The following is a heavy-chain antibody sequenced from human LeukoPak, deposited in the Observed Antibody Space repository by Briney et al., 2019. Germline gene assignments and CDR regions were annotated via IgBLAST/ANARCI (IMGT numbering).Heavy chain of an antibody. D-gene: IGHD3-10*01. J-gene: IGHJ4*02. CDR1: GYTFSSFG. CDR3: ARDPDYYGSGGGIFEN. CDR2: ISAYTGDT. V-gene: IGHV1-18*01. Sequence: ASVKVSCKASGYTFSSFGLTWVRQAPGQGLEWMGWISAYTGDTKYAQKIQGRVTMTTDRSTSTAYMELRSLRSDDTAVYYCARDPDYYGSGGGIFENWGQGTLVTVSS.